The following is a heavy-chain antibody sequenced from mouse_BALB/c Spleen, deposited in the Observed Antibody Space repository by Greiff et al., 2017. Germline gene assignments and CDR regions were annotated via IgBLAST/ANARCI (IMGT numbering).Heavy chain of an antibody. CDR3: ARTYGSSYDPMDY. CDR1: GYTFTNYG. V-gene: IGHV9-3-1*01. D-gene: IGHD1-1*01. CDR2: INTYTGEP. J-gene: IGHJ4*01. Sequence: VQVVESGPELMKPGESVKISCKASGYTFTNYGMNWVKQAPGKGLKWMGWINTYTGEPTYADDFKGRFAFSLDTSASTAYLQINNLKDEDTATYFCARTYGSSYDPMDYWGQGTSVTVSS.